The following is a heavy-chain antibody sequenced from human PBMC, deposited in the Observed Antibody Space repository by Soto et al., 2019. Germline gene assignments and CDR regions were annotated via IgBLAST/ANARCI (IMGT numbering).Heavy chain of an antibody. V-gene: IGHV3-23*01. D-gene: IGHD5-18*01. CDR3: AKTTDIALAVKYLDC. CDR2: VSGSGGDT. J-gene: IGHJ4*02. CDR1: GFSYSTYA. Sequence: GGSLRLSCAASGFSYSTYAMSWVRQAPGKGLEWVSIVSGSGGDTYYPDSVKGRFTISRDNSKNTLYLQMNSLRAEDTAVYYCAKTTDIALAVKYLDCWGKETLFTVSS.